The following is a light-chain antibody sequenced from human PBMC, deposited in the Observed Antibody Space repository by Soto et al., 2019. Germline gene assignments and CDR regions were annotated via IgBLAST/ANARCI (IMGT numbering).Light chain of an antibody. CDR1: SSNIGAGFD. CDR2: ANN. V-gene: IGLV1-40*01. CDR3: QSYDSSLSGFV. Sequence: QSVLTQPPSVSGAPGQRVTLSCTGASSNIGAGFDVHWYQLLPGTAPKLLISANNTRPSGVPDRYSVSKSGTSASLAITGLQAEDEADYYCQSYDSSLSGFVFGTGTKVTVL. J-gene: IGLJ1*01.